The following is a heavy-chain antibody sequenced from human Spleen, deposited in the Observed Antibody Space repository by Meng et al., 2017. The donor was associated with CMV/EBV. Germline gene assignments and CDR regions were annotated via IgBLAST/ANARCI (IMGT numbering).Heavy chain of an antibody. J-gene: IGHJ4*02. D-gene: IGHD3-22*01. V-gene: IGHV4-34*01. CDR1: GFTFSSYA. CDR3: AREFLHSGGYYAFDY. Sequence: ESLKISCAASGFTFSSYAMSWIRQSPGKGLEWIGEINNSGSTNYIPSLRSRVTISLDTSNKQVSLRLTSVTAADTAVYYCAREFLHSGGYYAFDYWGQGALVTVSS. CDR2: INNSGST.